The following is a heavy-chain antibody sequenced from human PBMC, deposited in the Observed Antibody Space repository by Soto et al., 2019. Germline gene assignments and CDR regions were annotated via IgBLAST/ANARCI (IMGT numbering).Heavy chain of an antibody. D-gene: IGHD6-19*01. V-gene: IGHV2-5*01. CDR3: AHPEPYSSGWYGTNWSNP. CDR2: IYWNDDK. Sequence: SGPTLVNPTQTLTLTCTFSGFSLSTSGVGVGWIRQPPGKALEWLALIYWNDDKRYSPSLKSRLTITKDTSKNQVVLTITNMDPVEKPKFYFAHPEPYSSGWYGTNWSNPGGKETLATFSS. J-gene: IGHJ5*02. CDR1: GFSLSTSGVG.